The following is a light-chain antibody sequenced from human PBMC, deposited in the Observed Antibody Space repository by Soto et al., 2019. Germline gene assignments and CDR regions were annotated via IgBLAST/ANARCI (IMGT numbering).Light chain of an antibody. CDR3: QQSYSTLT. CDR2: AAS. J-gene: IGKJ4*01. Sequence: DIQMTQSPSSLSASVGDRVTITCRASQSISSYLNWYQQKPVKAPKLLIYAASSLQSGVPSRFSGSGSGTDFTLTISSLQPEDFATYYFQQSYSTLTFGGGTKVEIK. V-gene: IGKV1-39*01. CDR1: QSISSY.